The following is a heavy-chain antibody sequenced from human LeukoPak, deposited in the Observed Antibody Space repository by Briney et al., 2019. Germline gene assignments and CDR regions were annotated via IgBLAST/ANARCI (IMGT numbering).Heavy chain of an antibody. V-gene: IGHV3-30*18. J-gene: IGHJ5*02. Sequence: GRSLTLSCAASGFTFSSFGMHWVRQAPGKGLEWVAVISYDGSNKYYADSVKGRFTISRDNSKNTLYLQMNSLRAEDTAVYYCAKEVGYGEGYNWFDPWGQGTLVTVSS. D-gene: IGHD4-17*01. CDR1: GFTFSSFG. CDR2: ISYDGSNK. CDR3: AKEVGYGEGYNWFDP.